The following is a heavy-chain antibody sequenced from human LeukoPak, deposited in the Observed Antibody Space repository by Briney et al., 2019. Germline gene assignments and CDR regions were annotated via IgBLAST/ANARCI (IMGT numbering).Heavy chain of an antibody. CDR2: ISGGGEDT. CDR1: GFSFRSFA. D-gene: IGHD6-13*01. V-gene: IGHV3-23*01. CDR3: ARTIAQYTNTWLYYYYGLDV. Sequence: GGSLRLSCTASGFSFRSFAMSWVRQAPGQGLEWVSSISGGGEDTYYADSVKGRFTISRDNSETTLYLQMNSLGADDTALYYCARTIAQYTNTWLYYYYGLDVWGQGTTVTVSS. J-gene: IGHJ6*02.